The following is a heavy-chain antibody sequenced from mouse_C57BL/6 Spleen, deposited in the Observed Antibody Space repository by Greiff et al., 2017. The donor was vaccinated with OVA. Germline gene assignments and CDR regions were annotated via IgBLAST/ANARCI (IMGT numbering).Heavy chain of an antibody. V-gene: IGHV1-82*01. CDR3: ARDHGSSYDAMDY. J-gene: IGHJ4*01. D-gene: IGHD1-1*01. Sequence: VQLQQSGPELVKPGASVKISCKASGYAFSSSWLNWVKQRPGKGLEWIGRIYPGDGDTNYNGKFKGKATLTADQSSSTAYMQLSSLTSEDSAVYFCARDHGSSYDAMDYWGQGTSVTVSS. CDR1: GYAFSSSW. CDR2: IYPGDGDT.